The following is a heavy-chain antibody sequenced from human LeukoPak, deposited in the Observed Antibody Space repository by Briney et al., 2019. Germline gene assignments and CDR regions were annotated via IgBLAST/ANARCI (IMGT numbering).Heavy chain of an antibody. CDR3: AREDDSSGYLYYFDY. D-gene: IGHD3-22*01. CDR2: IYYSGGT. Sequence: PSETLSLTCAVSGGSISSYYWSWIRQPPGKGLEWIGYIYYSGGTNYNPSLKSRVTISVDTSKNQFSLKLSSVTAADTAVYYCAREDDSSGYLYYFDYWGQGTLVTVSS. CDR1: GGSISSYY. V-gene: IGHV4-59*01. J-gene: IGHJ4*02.